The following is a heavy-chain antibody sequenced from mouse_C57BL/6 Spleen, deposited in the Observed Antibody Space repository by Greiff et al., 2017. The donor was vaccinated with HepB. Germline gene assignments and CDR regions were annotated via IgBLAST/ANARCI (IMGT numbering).Heavy chain of an antibody. CDR2: IHPNSGST. J-gene: IGHJ1*03. CDR3: ARGDTTVVATFYWYFDV. D-gene: IGHD1-1*01. CDR1: GYTFTSYW. V-gene: IGHV1-64*01. Sequence: QVQLQQPGAELVKPGASVKLSCKASGYTFTSYWMHWVKQRPGQGLEWIGMIHPNSGSTNYNEKFKSKATLTVDKSSSTAYMQLSSLTSEDSAVYYCARGDTTVVATFYWYFDVWGTGTTVTVSS.